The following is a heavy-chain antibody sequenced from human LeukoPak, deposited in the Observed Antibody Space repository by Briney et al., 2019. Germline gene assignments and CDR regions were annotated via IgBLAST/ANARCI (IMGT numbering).Heavy chain of an antibody. V-gene: IGHV3-23*01. Sequence: GGSLRLSCAASGFTFTKYEMNWVRQAPGKGLEWVSGISGSGAGTYYADSVKGRFTISRDNSKNTLYLQMNSLRAEDTAVYYCAKMVREFYTISYYFDYWGQGTLVTVSS. CDR1: GFTFTKYE. CDR3: AKMVREFYTISYYFDY. J-gene: IGHJ4*02. CDR2: ISGSGAGT. D-gene: IGHD2-8*01.